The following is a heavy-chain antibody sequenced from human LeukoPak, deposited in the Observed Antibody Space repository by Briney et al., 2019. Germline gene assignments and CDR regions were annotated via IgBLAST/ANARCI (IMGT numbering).Heavy chain of an antibody. D-gene: IGHD2-21*02. J-gene: IGHJ4*01. Sequence: HPGGSLRLSCAASGFTVSSYSMNWVRQAPGKGLEWVSYISSSSSTIYYTDSVKGRFTISRDNSKNTLYLQMNSLRAEDTAVYYCARGDFALDYWGHGTLVTASS. CDR2: ISSSSSTI. V-gene: IGHV3-48*01. CDR3: ARGDFALDY. CDR1: GFTVSSYS.